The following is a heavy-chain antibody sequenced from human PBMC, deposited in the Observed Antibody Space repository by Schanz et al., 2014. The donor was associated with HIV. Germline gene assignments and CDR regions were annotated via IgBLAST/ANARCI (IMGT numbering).Heavy chain of an antibody. J-gene: IGHJ4*02. CDR1: GFIFDDYA. CDR2: ISWNSGNI. V-gene: IGHV3-9*01. CDR3: ACECDCGGNSCFDY. Sequence: EVQLVESGGGLVKPGGSLRLSCEASGFIFDDYAMHWVRQAPGKGLEWVSGISWNSGNIGYADSVKGRFTISRDNAKNSLTLQMNSLSAEDTALYYCACECDCGGNSCFDYWGQGTLVTVSS. D-gene: IGHD2-21*02.